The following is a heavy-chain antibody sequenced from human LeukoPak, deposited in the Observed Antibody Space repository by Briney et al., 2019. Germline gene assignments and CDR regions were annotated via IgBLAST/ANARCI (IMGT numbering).Heavy chain of an antibody. CDR2: TRNKANSYTT. V-gene: IGHV3-72*01. CDR3: AREYYDFWSGSFLLDY. Sequence: GGSLRLSCAASGFTFSDHYMDWVRQAPGKGLKWVGRTRNKANSYTTEYAASVKGRFTISRDDSKNSLYLQMNSLKTEDTAVYYCAREYYDFWSGSFLLDYWGQGTLVTVSS. J-gene: IGHJ4*02. CDR1: GFTFSDHY. D-gene: IGHD3-3*01.